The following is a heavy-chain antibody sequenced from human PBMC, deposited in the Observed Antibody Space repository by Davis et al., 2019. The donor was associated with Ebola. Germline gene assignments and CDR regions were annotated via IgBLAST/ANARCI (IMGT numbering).Heavy chain of an antibody. CDR3: ARYNTIFGVVITSYYYGMDV. CDR2: IYPGDSDT. V-gene: IGHV5-51*01. D-gene: IGHD3-3*01. Sequence: GESLKISCQASGYSFTNHWIGWVRQLPGKGLEWMGIIYPGDSDTRYNPPFQGQVTISADKSINTAHLQWSSLKASDTALYYCARYNTIFGVVITSYYYGMDVWGQGTTVTVSS. CDR1: GYSFTNHW. J-gene: IGHJ6*02.